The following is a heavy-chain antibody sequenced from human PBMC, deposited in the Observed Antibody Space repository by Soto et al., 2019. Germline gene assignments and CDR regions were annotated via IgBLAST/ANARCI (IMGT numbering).Heavy chain of an antibody. CDR1: GFTFSSYA. CDR3: AKLGVYLNWFDP. Sequence: GGSLILSCAASGFTFSSYAMSWVRQAPGKGLEWVSAISGSGGSTYYADSVKGRFTISRDNSKNTLYLQMNSLRAEDTAVYYCAKLGVYLNWFDPWGQGTLVTVSS. V-gene: IGHV3-23*01. J-gene: IGHJ5*02. D-gene: IGHD6-13*01. CDR2: ISGSGGST.